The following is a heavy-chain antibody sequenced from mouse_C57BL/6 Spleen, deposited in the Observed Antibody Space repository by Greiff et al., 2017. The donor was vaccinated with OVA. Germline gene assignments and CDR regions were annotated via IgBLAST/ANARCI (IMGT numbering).Heavy chain of an antibody. D-gene: IGHD2-3*01. CDR2: ISYDGSN. CDR1: GYSITSGYY. V-gene: IGHV3-6*01. J-gene: IGHJ3*01. Sequence: EVKLMESGPGLVKPSQSLSLTCSVTGYSITSGYYWNWIRQFPGNKLEWMGYISYDGSNNYNPSLKNRISITRDTTKNQFFLKLNSVTTEDTATYYCARDRGLYDGYYPFAYWGQGTLVTVSA. CDR3: ARDRGLYDGYYPFAY.